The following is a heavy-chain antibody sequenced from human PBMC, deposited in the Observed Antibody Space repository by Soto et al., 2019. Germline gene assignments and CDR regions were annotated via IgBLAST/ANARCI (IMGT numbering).Heavy chain of an antibody. CDR1: GFIFGNHG. D-gene: IGHD5-12*01. J-gene: IGHJ4*02. CDR3: AKDLGRDGYRSFDY. V-gene: IGHV3-23*01. Sequence: VGSLRLSCAASGFIFGNHGMTWVRQAPGRALEWVSTINANAIDTHYADSVKGRFTISRDNSKNTLYLQMNSLRAEDTAVYYCAKDLGRDGYRSFDYWGQGTLVTVSS. CDR2: INANAIDT.